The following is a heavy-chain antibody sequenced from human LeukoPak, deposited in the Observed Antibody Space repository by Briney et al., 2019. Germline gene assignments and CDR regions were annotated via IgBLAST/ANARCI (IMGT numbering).Heavy chain of an antibody. Sequence: SETLSLTCTVSGGSISSYYWSWIRQPPGKGLEWIGHIYYSGSTNYNPSLKSRVTISVDTSKNQFSLKLSSVTAADTAVYYCAGLYDSSGYSSYWGQGTLVTVSS. CDR2: IYYSGST. D-gene: IGHD3-22*01. CDR3: AGLYDSSGYSSY. J-gene: IGHJ4*02. V-gene: IGHV4-59*01. CDR1: GGSISSYY.